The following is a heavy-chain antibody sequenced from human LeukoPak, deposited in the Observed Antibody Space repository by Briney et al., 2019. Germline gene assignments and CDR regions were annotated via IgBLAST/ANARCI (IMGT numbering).Heavy chain of an antibody. Sequence: GGSLSLSCAASGFTFSSYAMSWVRQAPGKGLEWVSAISGSGASTYYAYSVKGRFTISRANSKNTLYLQMISLRAEDTAVYYCARRAGAYSHPYDYWGQGTLVTVS. CDR1: GFTFSSYA. CDR2: ISGSGAST. CDR3: ARRAGAYSHPYDY. D-gene: IGHD4/OR15-4a*01. J-gene: IGHJ4*02. V-gene: IGHV3-23*01.